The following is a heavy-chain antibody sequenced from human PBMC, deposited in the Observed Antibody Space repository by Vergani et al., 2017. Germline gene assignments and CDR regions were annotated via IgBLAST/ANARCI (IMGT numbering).Heavy chain of an antibody. D-gene: IGHD4-17*01. J-gene: IGHJ4*02. Sequence: QVQLQESGPGLVKPSQTLSLTCTVSGGSISSGGYYWSWIRQHPGKGLEWIGYIYYSGSTYYNPSLKSRVTISVETSKNQFSLKLSSVTAADTAVYYCARGVYGDCYFDYWGQGTLVTVSS. CDR3: ARGVYGDCYFDY. CDR2: IYYSGST. V-gene: IGHV4-30-4*08. CDR1: GGSISSGGYY.